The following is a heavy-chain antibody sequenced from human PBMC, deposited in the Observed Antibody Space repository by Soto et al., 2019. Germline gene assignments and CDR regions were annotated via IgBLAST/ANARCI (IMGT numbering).Heavy chain of an antibody. V-gene: IGHV1-69*19. D-gene: IGHD3-10*01. CDR1: GGTFNTYA. CDR3: AREVQVHTPAFVY. Sequence: QVQLVQSGAEMKKPGSSVKVSCQSSGGTFNTYAMNWVRQAPGQGTEWMGDISPMFGAANYAPKFQVRVTITADESTGTSYMQLSSLTSEDTALYFCAREVQVHTPAFVYWGQGNLVTVSS. J-gene: IGHJ4*02. CDR2: ISPMFGAA.